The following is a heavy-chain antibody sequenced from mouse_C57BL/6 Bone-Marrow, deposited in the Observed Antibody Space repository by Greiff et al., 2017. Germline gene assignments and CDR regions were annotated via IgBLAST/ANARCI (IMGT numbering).Heavy chain of an antibody. Sequence: EVQLQESGPGLVKPSQSLSLTCSVTGYSITSGYYWNWIRQFPGNKLEWMGYISYDGSNNYNPSLKNRISITRDTSKNQFFLKLNSVTTEDTATYYCAKRPRVATVVAPDAMDYWGQGTSVTVSS. CDR1: GYSITSGYY. V-gene: IGHV3-6*01. CDR3: AKRPRVATVVAPDAMDY. J-gene: IGHJ4*01. CDR2: ISYDGSN. D-gene: IGHD1-1*01.